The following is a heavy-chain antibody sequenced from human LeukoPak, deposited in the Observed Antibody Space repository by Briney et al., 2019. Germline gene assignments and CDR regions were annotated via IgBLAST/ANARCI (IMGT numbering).Heavy chain of an antibody. Sequence: GGSLGLSCVASGLTVSGSYMAWVRQPPGKGLEWMGIIYPGDSDTRYSPSFQGQVTISADKSISTAYLQWSSLKASDTAMYYCAIPSMVRGVIENYYGMDVWGQGTTVTVSS. J-gene: IGHJ6*02. CDR2: IYPGDSDT. CDR1: GLTVSGSY. D-gene: IGHD3-10*01. CDR3: AIPSMVRGVIENYYGMDV. V-gene: IGHV5-51*01.